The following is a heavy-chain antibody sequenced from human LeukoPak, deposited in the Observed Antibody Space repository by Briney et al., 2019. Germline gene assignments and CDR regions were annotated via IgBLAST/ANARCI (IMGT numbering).Heavy chain of an antibody. CDR1: GFTFSSYS. D-gene: IGHD3-22*01. J-gene: IGHJ6*02. CDR2: ISSRSSSI. V-gene: IGHV3-48*02. Sequence: GGSLRLSCAASGFTFSSYSLSWVRQPPGKGLEWVSYISSRSSSIYYADSVKGRFTISRDNAKNSLYLQMNSLRDEDTAVYYCARDGNYYDSSGYAYYYFGMDVWGQETTVTASS. CDR3: ARDGNYYDSSGYAYYYFGMDV.